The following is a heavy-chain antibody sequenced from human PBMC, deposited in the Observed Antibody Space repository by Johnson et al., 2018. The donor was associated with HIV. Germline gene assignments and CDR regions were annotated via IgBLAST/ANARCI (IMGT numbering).Heavy chain of an antibody. Sequence: QLVESGGGLVQPGGSLRLSCVASGFTFTNAWMSWVRQAPGRGLEWVSAIYSGGSTYYADSVKGRFTISRDNSKNTLYLQMNSLRAEDTAVYYCARGIGSSWPLYAFDIWGQGTVITVSS. V-gene: IGHV3-66*02. J-gene: IGHJ3*02. CDR2: IYSGGST. CDR3: ARGIGSSWPLYAFDI. CDR1: GFTFTNAW. D-gene: IGHD6-13*01.